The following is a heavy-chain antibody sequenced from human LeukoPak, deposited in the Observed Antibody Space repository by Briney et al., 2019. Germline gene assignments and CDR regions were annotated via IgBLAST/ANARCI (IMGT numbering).Heavy chain of an antibody. V-gene: IGHV3-23*01. Sequence: GGSLRLSCAASGFTFSNYVMNWVRQAPGKGLDWVSTIGGDSATYYADSVKGRFTISRDNSKNTLYLQMNTLRVEDTALYYCAKDLLGIPQSDYWGQGTLVTVSS. CDR1: GFTFSNYV. CDR3: AKDLLGIPQSDY. CDR2: IGGDSAT. J-gene: IGHJ4*02. D-gene: IGHD1-14*01.